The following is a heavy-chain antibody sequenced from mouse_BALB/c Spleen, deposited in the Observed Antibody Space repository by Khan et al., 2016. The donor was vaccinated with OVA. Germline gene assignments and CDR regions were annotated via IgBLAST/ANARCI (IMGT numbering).Heavy chain of an antibody. V-gene: IGHV1-77*01. J-gene: IGHJ2*01. CDR2: IYPGSGKP. D-gene: IGHD1-2*01. CDR1: GYTFTDYY. CDR3: ARGDYGLYYFDY. Sequence: QVQLQQSGAELARPGASVKLSCKASGYTFTDYYINWVKQRTGQGLEWIGDIYPGSGKPYYHEKFKGKATLTADKSSSTAYMQLSSLTSEDSAVYFCARGDYGLYYFDYWGQGTTLTVSS.